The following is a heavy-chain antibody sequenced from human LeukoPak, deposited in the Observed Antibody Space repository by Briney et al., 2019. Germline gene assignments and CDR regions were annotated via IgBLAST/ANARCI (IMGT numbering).Heavy chain of an antibody. J-gene: IGHJ6*03. CDR1: GYRFTRYW. CDR3: ARHRTDRRPAAGTRDYYMDV. V-gene: IGHV5-51*01. Sequence: GGALQISFQGSGYRFTRYWIGWGRPMPGKGREWMGIIYPGESDTRYSPSFQGKVTITADKSISTAYLQWSSLKASDTAMYYCARHRTDRRPAAGTRDYYMDVWGKGTTVTISS. D-gene: IGHD6-13*01. CDR2: IYPGESDT.